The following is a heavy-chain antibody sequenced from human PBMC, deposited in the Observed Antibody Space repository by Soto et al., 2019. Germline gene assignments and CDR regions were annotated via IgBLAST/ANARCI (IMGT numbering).Heavy chain of an antibody. V-gene: IGHV4-30-4*01. J-gene: IGHJ5*02. Sequence: SETLSLTCTVSGGSISSGDYYWSWIRQPPGKGLEWIGYIYYSGSTYYNPPLKSRVTISVDTSKNQFSLKLSSVTAADTAVYYCARGKLLVDGWFDPWGQGTLVTVSS. D-gene: IGHD2-15*01. CDR3: ARGKLLVDGWFDP. CDR1: GGSISSGDYY. CDR2: IYYSGST.